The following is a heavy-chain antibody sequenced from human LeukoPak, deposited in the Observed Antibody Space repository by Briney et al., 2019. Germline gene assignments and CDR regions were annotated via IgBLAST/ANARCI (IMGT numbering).Heavy chain of an antibody. CDR3: ARHLDTLSLDP. Sequence: SETLSPTCAVYGGSFSGYYWSWIRQPPGKGLEWIGEINHSGSTNYNPSLKSRVTISVDTSKNQFSLKLSSVTAADTAVYYCARHLDTLSLDPWGQGTLVTVSS. CDR2: INHSGST. CDR1: GGSFSGYY. D-gene: IGHD1-1*01. J-gene: IGHJ5*02. V-gene: IGHV4-34*01.